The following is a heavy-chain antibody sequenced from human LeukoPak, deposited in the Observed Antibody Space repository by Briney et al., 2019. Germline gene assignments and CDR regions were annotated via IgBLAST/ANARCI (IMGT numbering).Heavy chain of an antibody. Sequence: GGSLRLSCAASGFTFSSYAMSWVRQAPGKGLEWVSAISGSGGSTYYADSVKGRFTISRGNSKNTLYLQMNSLRAEDTAVYYCAKSPYYDILTGYYTFDYWGQGTLVTVSS. J-gene: IGHJ4*02. V-gene: IGHV3-23*01. CDR2: ISGSGGST. CDR3: AKSPYYDILTGYYTFDY. CDR1: GFTFSSYA. D-gene: IGHD3-9*01.